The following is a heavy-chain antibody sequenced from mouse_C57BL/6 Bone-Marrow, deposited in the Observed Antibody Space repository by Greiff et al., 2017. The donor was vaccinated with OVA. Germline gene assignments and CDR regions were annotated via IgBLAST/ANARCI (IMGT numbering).Heavy chain of an antibody. CDR1: GYTFTSYW. D-gene: IGHD1-1*01. Sequence: QVQLKESGAELAKPGASVKLSCKASGYTFTSYWMHWVKQRPGQGLEWIGYVNPSSGYTKYNQKFKDKATLTADKSSSTAYMQLSSLTYEDSAVYYCARRITTDYYAMDYWGQGTSVTVSS. CDR2: VNPSSGYT. J-gene: IGHJ4*01. V-gene: IGHV1-7*01. CDR3: ARRITTDYYAMDY.